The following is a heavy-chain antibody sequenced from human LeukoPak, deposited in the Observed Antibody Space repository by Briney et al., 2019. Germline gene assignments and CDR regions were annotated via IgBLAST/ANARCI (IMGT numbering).Heavy chain of an antibody. CDR1: GGSISSSSYY. V-gene: IGHV4-39*01. D-gene: IGHD1-1*01. J-gene: IGHJ4*02. Sequence: SETLSLTCTVSGGSISSSSYYWGWLRQPPGKGLEWIGSIYHSESTHYNPSLKSRVTISVDTSKNQFSLKLSSVTAADTAVYYCARRRWVQGLDVVNPFDYWGQGTLVTVSS. CDR3: ARRRWVQGLDVVNPFDY. CDR2: IYHSEST.